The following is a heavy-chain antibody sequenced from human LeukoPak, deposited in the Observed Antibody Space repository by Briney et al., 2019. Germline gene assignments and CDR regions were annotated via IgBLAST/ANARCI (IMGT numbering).Heavy chain of an antibody. J-gene: IGHJ4*02. CDR1: GFTFDDYA. V-gene: IGHV3-9*01. CDR2: ISWNSGSI. D-gene: IGHD2-2*02. CDR3: AKDRYCSSTSCYTGGLDY. Sequence: GGSLRLSCAASGFTFDDYAMHWVRQAPGKGLEWVSRISWNSGSIGYADSVKGRFTISRDNAKNSLYLQMNSLNTEDTALYYCAKDRYCSSTSCYTGGLDYWGQGTLVTVSS.